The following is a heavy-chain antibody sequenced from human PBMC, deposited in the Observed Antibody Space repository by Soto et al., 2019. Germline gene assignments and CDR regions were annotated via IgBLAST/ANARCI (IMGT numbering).Heavy chain of an antibody. V-gene: IGHV4-59*01. Sequence: SETLSLTCTVSGASISTYYWSWSRQPPGEGLEWIGYISYSGSTNYNPSLKSRVTISFDASKNEISLQVRSATAADAAVYYCARDLKEYCSDGKCNWFDPWGQGTLVTVS. CDR1: GASISTYY. J-gene: IGHJ5*02. D-gene: IGHD2-15*01. CDR2: ISYSGST. CDR3: ARDLKEYCSDGKCNWFDP.